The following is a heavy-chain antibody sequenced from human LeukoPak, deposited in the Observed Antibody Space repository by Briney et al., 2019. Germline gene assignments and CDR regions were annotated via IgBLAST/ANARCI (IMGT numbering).Heavy chain of an antibody. J-gene: IGHJ4*02. CDR3: ARQGSIDFDY. CDR2: IYPGDSDT. Sequence: GGPLEISCKGSGSRFTSYWIGWVRQLPGKGLEWMGIIYPGDSDTRYSPSFQGQVTISADKSISTAYLQWSSLKASDTAMYYCARQGSIDFDYWGQGTLVTVSS. CDR1: GSRFTSYW. V-gene: IGHV5-51*01. D-gene: IGHD3-16*02.